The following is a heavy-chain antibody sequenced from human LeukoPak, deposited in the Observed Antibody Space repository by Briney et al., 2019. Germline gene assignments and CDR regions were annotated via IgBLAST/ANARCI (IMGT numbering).Heavy chain of an antibody. V-gene: IGHV4-34*01. CDR3: ARDGARLRYFDWLLSLDYGMDV. CDR1: GGSFSGYY. J-gene: IGHJ6*02. CDR2: INHSGST. D-gene: IGHD3-9*01. Sequence: SETLSLTCAVYGGSFSGYYWSWIRQPPGKGLEWIGEINHSGSTNYNPSIKSRVNISVDTSKNQFSLKLSSVTAADTAVYYCARDGARLRYFDWLLSLDYGMDVWGQGTTVTVSS.